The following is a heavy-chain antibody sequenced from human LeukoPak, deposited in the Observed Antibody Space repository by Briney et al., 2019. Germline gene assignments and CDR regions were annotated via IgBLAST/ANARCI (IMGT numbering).Heavy chain of an antibody. CDR3: ARGGLVGAIYDAFDI. J-gene: IGHJ3*02. Sequence: ASVKVSCKASGYTFTSYYMHWVRQAPGQGLEWMGIINPSGGSTSYALKFQGRVTMTRDTSMSTVYMELSSLRSEDTAVYYCARGGLVGAIYDAFDIWGQGTMVTVSS. V-gene: IGHV1-46*01. CDR1: GYTFTSYY. D-gene: IGHD1-26*01. CDR2: INPSGGST.